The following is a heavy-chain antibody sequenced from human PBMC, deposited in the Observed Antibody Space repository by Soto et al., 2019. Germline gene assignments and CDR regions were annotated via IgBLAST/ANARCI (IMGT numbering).Heavy chain of an antibody. Sequence: SPTLSLTCAISGDSVSSNSAAWNWIRQSPSRGLEWLGRTYYRSKWYNDYAVSVKSRITINPDTSKNQFSLQLNSVTPEDTAVYYCARAGTIFGVVTTSPGFDYWGQGTLVTVSS. CDR2: TYYRSKWYN. J-gene: IGHJ4*02. CDR3: ARAGTIFGVVTTSPGFDY. CDR1: GDSVSSNSAA. D-gene: IGHD3-3*01. V-gene: IGHV6-1*01.